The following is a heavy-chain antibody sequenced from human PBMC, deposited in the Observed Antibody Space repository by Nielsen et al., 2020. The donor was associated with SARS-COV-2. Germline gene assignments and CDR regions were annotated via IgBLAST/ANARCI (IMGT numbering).Heavy chain of an antibody. V-gene: IGHV1-69*13. CDR2: IIPIFGTA. D-gene: IGHD5-18*01. CDR3: ARDSYSYGYSGY. Sequence: SVKVSCKASGYTFTSYGISWVRQAPGQGLEWMGGIIPIFGTANYAQKFQGRVTITADESTSTAYMELSSLRSEDTAVYYCARDSYSYGYSGYWGQGTPVTVSS. J-gene: IGHJ4*02. CDR1: GYTFTSYG.